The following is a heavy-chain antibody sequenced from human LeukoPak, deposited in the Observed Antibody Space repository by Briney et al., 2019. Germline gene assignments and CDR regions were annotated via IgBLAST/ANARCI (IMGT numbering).Heavy chain of an antibody. V-gene: IGHV4-61*02. D-gene: IGHD2-21*02. J-gene: IGHJ6*03. Sequence: SETLSLTCTVSGGSIGSGNYYWNWIRQPAGKGLEWIGRIYTSGSINYNPSLKSRVTISVDTSKNQFSLKLSSVTAADTAVYYCAREKVVVVTARYYYYYMDVWGKGTTVTISS. CDR2: IYTSGSI. CDR1: GGSIGSGNYY. CDR3: AREKVVVVTARYYYYYMDV.